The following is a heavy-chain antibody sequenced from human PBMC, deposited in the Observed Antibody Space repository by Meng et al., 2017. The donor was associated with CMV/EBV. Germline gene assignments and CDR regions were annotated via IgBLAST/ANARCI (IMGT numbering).Heavy chain of an antibody. D-gene: IGHD1-1*01. Sequence: GESLKISCAASGFTFSDYYMSWIRQAPGKGLEWLSYISSSGSTIYYADSVKGRFNISRDNAKNSLYLQMNSLRAEDTAVYYCAGLESPYYYYGMDVWGQGTTVTVSS. CDR2: ISSSGSTI. V-gene: IGHV3-11*01. CDR1: GFTFSDYY. J-gene: IGHJ6*02. CDR3: AGLESPYYYYGMDV.